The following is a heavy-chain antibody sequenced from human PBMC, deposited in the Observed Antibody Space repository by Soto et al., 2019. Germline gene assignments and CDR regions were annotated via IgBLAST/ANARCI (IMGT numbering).Heavy chain of an antibody. D-gene: IGHD2-2*01. CDR3: ASLFASTFSPRPFDY. J-gene: IGHJ4*02. V-gene: IGHV3-74*01. Sequence: EVLLVESGGGLVQPGGSLRLSCEASGFAFTSYWMHWVRQAPGKGLVWVSGIKSDGTTTTYADSVKGRFTISRDNGKDPLYLQMNSLSAEDTAVYYRASLFASTFSPRPFDYWGQGTQVTVAS. CDR2: IKSDGTTT. CDR1: GFAFTSYW.